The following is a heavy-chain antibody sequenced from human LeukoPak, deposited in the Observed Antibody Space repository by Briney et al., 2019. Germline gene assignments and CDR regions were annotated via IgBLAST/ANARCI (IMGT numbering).Heavy chain of an antibody. CDR1: GGSISSNY. Sequence: SETLSLTCTVSGGSISSNYWSWIRQPAGKGLEWIWRIYGTGSTSYNPSLKSRVTMSVDTSKNQFSLKLTSMTAADTAVYYCVKEQSTSWYPFDYWGQGTLVTVSS. J-gene: IGHJ4*02. V-gene: IGHV4-4*07. CDR2: IYGTGST. D-gene: IGHD6-13*01. CDR3: VKEQSTSWYPFDY.